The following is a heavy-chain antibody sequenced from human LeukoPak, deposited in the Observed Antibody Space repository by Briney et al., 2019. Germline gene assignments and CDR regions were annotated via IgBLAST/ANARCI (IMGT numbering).Heavy chain of an antibody. V-gene: IGHV5-51*01. CDR2: IYPGDPDT. Sequence: GESLKISCKGSGYSFTSYWIGWVRQMPGKGLEWMGIIYPGDPDTRYSPSFQGQVTISADKSISTAYLQWSSLKASDTAMYYCARRGRWHYYYYGMDVWGQGTTVTVSS. CDR3: ARRGRWHYYYYGMDV. J-gene: IGHJ6*02. D-gene: IGHD6-13*01. CDR1: GYSFTSYW.